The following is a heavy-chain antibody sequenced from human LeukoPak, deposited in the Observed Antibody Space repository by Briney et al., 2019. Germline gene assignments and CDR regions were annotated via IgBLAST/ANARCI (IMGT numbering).Heavy chain of an antibody. CDR2: TNPNSGNT. Sequence: ASVKVSCKASGYTFTSYDINWVRQATGQGLEWMGWTNPNSGNTGYAQKFQGRLTITRSTSISTAYMELSSLRSEDTAVYYCARVAGSNCWGQGTLVTVSS. D-gene: IGHD6-19*01. CDR3: ARVAGSNC. V-gene: IGHV1-8*01. J-gene: IGHJ4*02. CDR1: GYTFTSYD.